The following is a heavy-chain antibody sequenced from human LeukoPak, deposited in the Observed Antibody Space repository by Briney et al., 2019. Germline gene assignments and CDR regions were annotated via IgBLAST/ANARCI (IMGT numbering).Heavy chain of an antibody. V-gene: IGHV3-30-3*01. D-gene: IGHD5-12*01. CDR1: GFTFSSYA. Sequence: SLRLSCAASGFTFSSYAMHWVRQAPGKGLEWVAVISYDGSNKYYADSVKGRFTISRDNSKHTLYLQMNSLRAEDTAVYYCARDSVATALGYWGQGTLVTVSS. CDR2: ISYDGSNK. J-gene: IGHJ4*02. CDR3: ARDSVATALGY.